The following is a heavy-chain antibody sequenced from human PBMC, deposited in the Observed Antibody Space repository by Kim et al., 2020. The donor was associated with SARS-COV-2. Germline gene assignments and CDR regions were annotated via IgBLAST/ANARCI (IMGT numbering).Heavy chain of an antibody. D-gene: IGHD3-10*01. CDR1: GLTFSSFA. V-gene: IGHV3-23*01. CDR2: ISGSGGST. CDR3: AKGGYGSGSYYNY. J-gene: IGHJ4*02. Sequence: GGSLRLSCAASGLTFSSFAMNWVRQAPGKGLEWVSVISGSGGSTYYADSVKGRFTISRDNSKNTLYLQMNSLRAEDTAVYYCAKGGYGSGSYYNYWGQGTLVTVSS.